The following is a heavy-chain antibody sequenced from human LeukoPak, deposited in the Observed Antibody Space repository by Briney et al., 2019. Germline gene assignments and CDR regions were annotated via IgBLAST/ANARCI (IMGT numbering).Heavy chain of an antibody. V-gene: IGHV3-21*01. J-gene: IGHJ6*03. CDR1: GFTFSSYS. CDR3: ARGIRFLEWLSEVDYYYYMDV. Sequence: GGSLRLSCAASGFTFSSYSMNWVRQAPGKGLEWVSSISSSSSYIYYADSVKGRFTISRDNAKNSLYLQMNSLRAEDTAVYYCARGIRFLEWLSEVDYYYYMDVWGKGTTVTVSS. D-gene: IGHD3-3*01. CDR2: ISSSSSYI.